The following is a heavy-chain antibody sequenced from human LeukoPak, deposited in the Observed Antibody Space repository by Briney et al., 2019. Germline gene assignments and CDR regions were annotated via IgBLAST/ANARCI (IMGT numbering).Heavy chain of an antibody. CDR2: INPTSGAT. J-gene: IGHJ4*02. CDR1: GHSFTAYY. Sequence: ASVKVSCKPSGHSFTAYYIHWVRQAPGQGLEWMGWINPTSGATKYAQKFEGRVTMTRDTAISTAYMELSRLTSDDTAVYYCASWRGNVDSWSGPFDYWGQGSLVTVS. V-gene: IGHV1-2*02. D-gene: IGHD3-3*01. CDR3: ASWRGNVDSWSGPFDY.